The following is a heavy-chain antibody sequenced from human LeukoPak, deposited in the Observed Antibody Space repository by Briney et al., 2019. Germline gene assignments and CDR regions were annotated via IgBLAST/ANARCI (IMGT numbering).Heavy chain of an antibody. J-gene: IGHJ3*02. CDR3: ARSYGDYVEDAFDI. V-gene: IGHV3-21*04. CDR2: ISSSSSYI. CDR1: GFTFSSYS. Sequence: PGGSLRLSCAASGFTFSSYSMNWVRQAPGKGLEWVSSISSSSSYIYYADSVKGRFTISRDNSKNTLYLQMNSLRAEDTAVYYCARSYGDYVEDAFDIWGQGTMVTVSS. D-gene: IGHD4-17*01.